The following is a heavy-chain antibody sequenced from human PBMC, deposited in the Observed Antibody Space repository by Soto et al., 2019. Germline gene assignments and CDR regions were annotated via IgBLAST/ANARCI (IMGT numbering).Heavy chain of an antibody. CDR1: EFTFSGRS. CDR3: ARGWFGPDV. CDR2: IDKDGTDS. J-gene: IGHJ6*03. D-gene: IGHD3-10*01. V-gene: IGHV3-74*01. Sequence: EVQLVESGGGLVQPGGSLRLSCAASEFTFSGRSVHWVRQAPGKGLVWVSGIDKDGTDSTYADSVKGRFTSSRDNAKNTVYLQMNSLRVEDTAVYYCARGWFGPDVCGKWTTVTISS.